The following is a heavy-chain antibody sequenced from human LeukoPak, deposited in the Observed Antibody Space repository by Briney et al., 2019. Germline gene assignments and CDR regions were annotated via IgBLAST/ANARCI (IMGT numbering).Heavy chain of an antibody. CDR1: GFTFSRYS. CDR2: ISGSGST. CDR3: AKDLTYGEYAGGDAFDI. D-gene: IGHD4-17*01. V-gene: IGHV3-23*01. Sequence: PGGSLRLSCAASGFTFSRYSMNWVRQAPGKGLEWVSVISGSGSTYYADSVKGRFTISRDNSKNTLYLQMNSLRAEDTAVYYCAKDLTYGEYAGGDAFDIWGQGTMVTVSS. J-gene: IGHJ3*02.